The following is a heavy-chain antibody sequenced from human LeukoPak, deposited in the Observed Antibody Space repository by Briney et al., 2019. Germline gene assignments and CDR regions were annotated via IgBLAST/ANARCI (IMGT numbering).Heavy chain of an antibody. CDR1: GYTFTSYY. V-gene: IGHV1-46*01. CDR2: INPSGGST. J-gene: IGHJ4*02. D-gene: IGHD6-13*01. CDR3: ARDTSSAYYFDY. Sequence: GASVKVSCKASGYTFTSYYMHWVRQAPGQGLEWMGLINPSGGSTVYAQKFQGTVTMTRHTSTSTVYLELSSLRSGDTAVYHCARDTSSAYYFDYWGQGTLVTVSS.